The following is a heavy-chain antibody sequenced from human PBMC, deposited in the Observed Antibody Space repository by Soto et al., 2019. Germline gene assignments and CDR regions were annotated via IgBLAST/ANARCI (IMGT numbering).Heavy chain of an antibody. CDR2: INPNSGGT. Sequence: GASVKVSCKASGYTFTSYGISWVRQAPGQGLEWMGWINPNSGGTNSAQKFQGRVTMTRDTSISTAYMELSRLRSDDTAVYFCARSGRVVQRLAEYGMNVWGQGTTVTVSS. CDR3: ARSGRVVQRLAEYGMNV. V-gene: IGHV1-2*02. CDR1: GYTFTSYG. D-gene: IGHD6-25*01. J-gene: IGHJ6*02.